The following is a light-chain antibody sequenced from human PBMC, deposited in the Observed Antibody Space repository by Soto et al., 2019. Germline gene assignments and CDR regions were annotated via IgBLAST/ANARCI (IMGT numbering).Light chain of an antibody. CDR3: SSYTSSSTWV. CDR2: DVS. CDR1: SSDVGGYNY. Sequence: QSVLTQPASVSGSPGQSITISCTGTSSDVGGYNYVSWYQQHPGKAPKLMIYDVSNRPSGVSNRFSGSKSGNTASLTISGLQAEDEVDYYCSSYTSSSTWVFGGGTQLTVL. J-gene: IGLJ7*01. V-gene: IGLV2-14*01.